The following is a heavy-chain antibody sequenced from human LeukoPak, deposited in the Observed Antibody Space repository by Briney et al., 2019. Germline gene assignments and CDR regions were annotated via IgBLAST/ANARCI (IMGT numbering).Heavy chain of an antibody. CDR3: ARDPYSGNYGNYYYYYMDV. V-gene: IGHV3-21*01. D-gene: IGHD1-26*01. CDR1: GFTFINYS. CDR2: ISSSRNYI. Sequence: GGSLRLSCSASGFTFINYSMNWVRQAPGKGLEWVSSISSSRNYIYYADSVKGRFTISRDNAKNSLYLQMNSLGPEDTAVYYCARDPYSGNYGNYYYYYMDVWGKGTTVTISS. J-gene: IGHJ6*03.